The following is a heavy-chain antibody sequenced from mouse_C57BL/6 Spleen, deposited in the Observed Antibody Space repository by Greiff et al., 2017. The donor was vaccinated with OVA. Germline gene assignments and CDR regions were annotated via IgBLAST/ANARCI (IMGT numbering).Heavy chain of an antibody. D-gene: IGHD2-12*01. J-gene: IGHJ3*01. CDR3: ARSDYSNDLAY. CDR1: GYTFTSYW. V-gene: IGHV1-7*01. CDR2: INPSSGYT. Sequence: QVQLKQSGAELAKPGASVKLSCKASGYTFTSYWMHWVKQRPGQGLEWIGYINPSSGYTKYNQKFKDKATLTADKSSSTAYMQLSSLTSEDSAVYYCARSDYSNDLAYWGQGTLVTVSA.